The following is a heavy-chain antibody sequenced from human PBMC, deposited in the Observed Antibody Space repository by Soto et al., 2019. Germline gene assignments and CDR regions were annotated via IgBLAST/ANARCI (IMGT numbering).Heavy chain of an antibody. CDR2: LYSGGTT. J-gene: IGHJ6*02. CDR1: GLGVSNNY. D-gene: IGHD1-26*01. CDR3: ASEARRTDGRDAYYYYGMDV. V-gene: IGHV3-53*03. Sequence: GGSLRLSCAASGLGVSNNYLSWVRQPPGKWLEWVSVLYSGGTTYYADSVKGRFTISRDNSKNTLYLQMNSLRAEDTAVYYCASEARRTDGRDAYYYYGMDVWGQGTTVTVSS.